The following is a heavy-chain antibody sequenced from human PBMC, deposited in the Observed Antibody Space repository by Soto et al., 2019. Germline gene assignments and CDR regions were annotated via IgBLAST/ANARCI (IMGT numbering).Heavy chain of an antibody. J-gene: IGHJ4*02. CDR1: VFPFGANA. D-gene: IGHD1-26*01. CDR3: ATEMGATQGPFDN. V-gene: IGHV3-23*01. Sequence: GGSLRLSCVVSVFPFGANAMSWVRQAPGKGLEWVSGLSNTGRRTSYADSVKGRFNISRDNSENTVYLQMNSLRVEDTAVYYCATEMGATQGPFDNWGQGTMVTVYS. CDR2: LSNTGRRT.